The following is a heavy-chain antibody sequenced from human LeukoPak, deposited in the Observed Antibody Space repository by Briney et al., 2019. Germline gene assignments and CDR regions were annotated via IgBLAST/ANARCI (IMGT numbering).Heavy chain of an antibody. V-gene: IGHV1-8*01. J-gene: IGHJ4*02. CDR3: ATRDPNWNYFDY. D-gene: IGHD1-1*01. CDR1: GYTFTSYD. Sequence: ASVKVSCKASGYTFTSYDINWVRQATGQGLEWMGWMNPNSGTTGYAQKFQGRVTMTRNTSISTAYMELSSLRSEDTAVYYCATRDPNWNYFDYWGQGTLVTVSS. CDR2: MNPNSGTT.